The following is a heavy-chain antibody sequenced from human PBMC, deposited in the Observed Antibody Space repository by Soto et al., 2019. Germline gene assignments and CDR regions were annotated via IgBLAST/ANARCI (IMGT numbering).Heavy chain of an antibody. CDR1: GGTFSSYA. J-gene: IGHJ4*02. V-gene: IGHV1-69*13. D-gene: IGHD3-3*01. CDR2: IIPIFGTA. CDR3: AREGVFVTDFWSGYELDY. Sequence: GASVKVSCKASGGTFSSYAISWVRQAPGQGLEWMGGIIPIFGTANYAQKFQGRVTITADESTSTAYMELSSLRSEDTAVYYCAREGVFVTDFWSGYELDYWGQGTLVTVSS.